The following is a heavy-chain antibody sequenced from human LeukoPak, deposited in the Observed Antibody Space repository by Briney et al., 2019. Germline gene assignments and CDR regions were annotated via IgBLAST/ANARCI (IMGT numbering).Heavy chain of an antibody. D-gene: IGHD6-13*01. CDR1: GFTFSDYY. CDR2: ISSSGSTI. CDR3: ARGRLHSSSWSPWY. J-gene: IGHJ4*02. V-gene: IGHV3-11*04. Sequence: GGSLRLSCAASGFTFSDYYMSWIRQAPGKGLEWVSYISSSGSTIYYADSVKGRFTISRDNARNSLYLQMNSLRAEDTAVYYCARGRLHSSSWSPWYWGQGTLVTVSS.